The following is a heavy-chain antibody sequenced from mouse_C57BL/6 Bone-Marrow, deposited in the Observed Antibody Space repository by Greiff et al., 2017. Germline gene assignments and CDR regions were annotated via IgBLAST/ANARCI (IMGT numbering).Heavy chain of an antibody. V-gene: IGHV7-1*01. Sequence: EVQGVESGGGLVQSGRSLRLSCATSGFTFSDFYMEWVRQAPGKGLEWIAASRNKANDYTTEYSASVKGRFIVSRDTSQSILYLQMNALRAEDTAIYYCARDAYYWYFDVWGTGTTVTVSS. CDR1: GFTFSDFY. CDR3: ARDAYYWYFDV. J-gene: IGHJ1*03. CDR2: SRNKANDYTT.